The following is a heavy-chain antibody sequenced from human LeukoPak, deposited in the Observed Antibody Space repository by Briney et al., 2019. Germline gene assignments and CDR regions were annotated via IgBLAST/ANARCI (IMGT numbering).Heavy chain of an antibody. CDR1: GFTFSSFA. CDR2: INHSGST. V-gene: IGHV4-34*01. J-gene: IGHJ4*02. Sequence: GSLRLSCAASGFTFSSFAMIWFRQAPGKGLEWIGEINHSGSTNYNPSLKSRVTISVDTSKNQFSLKLSSVTAADTAVYYCARDDYGHDYWGQGTLVTVSS. D-gene: IGHD4-17*01. CDR3: ARDDYGHDY.